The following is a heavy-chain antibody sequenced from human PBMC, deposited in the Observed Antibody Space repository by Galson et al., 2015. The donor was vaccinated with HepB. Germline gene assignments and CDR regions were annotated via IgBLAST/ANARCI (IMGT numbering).Heavy chain of an antibody. V-gene: IGHV3-30*04. CDR3: ARDRPRADAFDI. J-gene: IGHJ3*02. CDR2: ISYDGSNK. Sequence: SLRLSCAASGFTFSSYAMHWVRQAPGKGLEWVAVISYDGSNKYYADSVKGRFTISRDNSKNTLYLQMNSLRAEDTAVYYCARDRPRADAFDIWGQGTMVTVSS. CDR1: GFTFSSYA.